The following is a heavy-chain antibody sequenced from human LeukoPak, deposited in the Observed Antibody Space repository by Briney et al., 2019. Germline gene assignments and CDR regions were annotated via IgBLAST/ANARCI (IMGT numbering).Heavy chain of an antibody. Sequence: GGSLRLSCAASGFTFRSFTMNWVRQAPGKGLELVSSISSSTRYIYYADSVKGRFTISRDNAKNSVFLQMNSLRIEDTAVYYCASGSSRWYVIDYWGQGTLVTVSS. CDR1: GFTFRSFT. CDR2: ISSSTRYI. J-gene: IGHJ4*02. D-gene: IGHD6-13*01. V-gene: IGHV3-21*01. CDR3: ASGSSRWYVIDY.